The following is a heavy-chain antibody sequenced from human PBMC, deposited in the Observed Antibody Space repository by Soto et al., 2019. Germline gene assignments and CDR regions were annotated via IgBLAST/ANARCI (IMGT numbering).Heavy chain of an antibody. CDR3: ARHFYGSGLNGMDV. D-gene: IGHD3-10*01. V-gene: IGHV4-39*01. CDR2: IYYSGST. J-gene: IGHJ6*02. CDR1: GGSISSSSYY. Sequence: PENLSLTYTVSGGSISSSSYYWGWIRQPPGKGLEWIGSIYYSGSTYYNPSLNSRVTISVDTSKNQFPLKLSSVTAAETAVYYCARHFYGSGLNGMDVWCQCTTVT.